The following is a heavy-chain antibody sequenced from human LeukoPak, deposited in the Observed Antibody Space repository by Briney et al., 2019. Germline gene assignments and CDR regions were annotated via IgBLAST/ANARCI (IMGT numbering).Heavy chain of an antibody. V-gene: IGHV3-21*01. CDR1: GFTFSSYS. D-gene: IGHD3-10*01. Sequence: KTGGSLRLSCAASGFTFSSYSMNWVRQAPGKGLEWVSSISSSSSYIYYADSVKGRFTISRDNAKNSLYLQMNSLRAEDTAVYYCARDGDYYGSGSYTYFDYWGQGTLVTVSS. CDR3: ARDGDYYGSGSYTYFDY. J-gene: IGHJ4*02. CDR2: ISSSSSYI.